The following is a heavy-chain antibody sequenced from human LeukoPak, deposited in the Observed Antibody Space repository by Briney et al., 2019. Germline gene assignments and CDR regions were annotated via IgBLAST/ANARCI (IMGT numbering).Heavy chain of an antibody. D-gene: IGHD3-22*01. CDR1: GFTFSDNY. V-gene: IGHV3-11*04. CDR2: ISSSGSI. CDR3: ARDWRDSSGKFPNDAFDI. Sequence: GGTLRLSCAASGFTFSDNYMSWIRQAPGKGLEWVSYISSSGSIYYADSVKGRFTISRDNAKNSLYLQMNSLRAEDTAVYYCARDWRDSSGKFPNDAFDIWGQGTMVTVSS. J-gene: IGHJ3*02.